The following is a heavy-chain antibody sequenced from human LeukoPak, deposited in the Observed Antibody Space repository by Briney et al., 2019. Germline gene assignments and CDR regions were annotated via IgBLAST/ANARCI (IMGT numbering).Heavy chain of an antibody. D-gene: IGHD1-26*01. V-gene: IGHV4-4*07. CDR1: GGSISSYY. CDR2: IYTSGST. CDR3: ARGDGGYSHFDN. J-gene: IGHJ4*02. Sequence: ASETLSLTCTVSGGSISSYYWSWIRLPAGKGLEWIGRIYTSGSTNYNPSLKNRVTMSVDTSRNQFSLKLSSVAAADSAVYYCARGDGGYSHFDNWGQGTLVTVSS.